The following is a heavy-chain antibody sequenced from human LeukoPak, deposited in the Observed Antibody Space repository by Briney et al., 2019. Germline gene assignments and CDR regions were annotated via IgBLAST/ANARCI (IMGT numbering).Heavy chain of an antibody. CDR3: SSRWAAALWDSYYYGMDV. CDR2: INTNTGNP. CDR1: GGTFSSYV. D-gene: IGHD6-13*01. V-gene: IGHV7-4-1*02. J-gene: IGHJ6*02. Sequence: ASVKVSCKASGGTFSSYVISWVRQAPGQGLEWMGWINTNTGNPTYAQGFTGRFVFSLDTSVSTAYLQISSLKAEDTAVYYCSSRWAAALWDSYYYGMDVWGQGPRSPSP.